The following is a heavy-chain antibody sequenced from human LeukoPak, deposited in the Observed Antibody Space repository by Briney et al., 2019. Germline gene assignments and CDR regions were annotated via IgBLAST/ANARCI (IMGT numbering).Heavy chain of an antibody. Sequence: PSETLSLTCTVSGGSISSYYWSWIRQPPGKGLEWIGYIYYSGSTNYNPSLKSRVTISVDTSKNQFSLKLSSVTAADTAVYYCARGSLRYFDWLFGYFDYWGQGTLVTVSS. CDR3: ARGSLRYFDWLFGYFDY. J-gene: IGHJ4*02. D-gene: IGHD3-9*01. V-gene: IGHV4-59*01. CDR1: GGSISSYY. CDR2: IYYSGST.